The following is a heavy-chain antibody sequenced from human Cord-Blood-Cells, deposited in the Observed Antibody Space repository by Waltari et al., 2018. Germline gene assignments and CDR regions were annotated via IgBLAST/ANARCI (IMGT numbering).Heavy chain of an antibody. CDR2: IWYDGSNN. Sequence: QVQLVESGGGVVQPGRSLRLSCAASGFTFSSYGMHWVRQAPGKGLEWVAVIWYDGSNNYYADSVKGRFTISRDNSKNTLYLQMNSLRAEDTAVYYCASSGRWELLDWGQGTLVTVSS. V-gene: IGHV3-33*01. J-gene: IGHJ4*02. CDR1: GFTFSSYG. D-gene: IGHD1-26*01. CDR3: ASSGRWELLD.